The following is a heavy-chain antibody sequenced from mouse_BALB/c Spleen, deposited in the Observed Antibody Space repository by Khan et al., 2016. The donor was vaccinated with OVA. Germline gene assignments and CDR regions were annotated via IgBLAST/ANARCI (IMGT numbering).Heavy chain of an antibody. CDR2: IWGGGGT. D-gene: IGHD2-14*01. V-gene: IGHV2-6-4*01. J-gene: IGHJ4*01. CDR1: GFSLSRYN. CDR3: ARAYYRYDGYYAIDY. Sequence: VQLLETGPGLVAPSQSLSITCTVSGFSLSRYNIHWVRQPPGKGLEWPGMIWGGGGTDYKSTFKIRLSISKDNSKSQVFLKMNSLQTDDTAMYYCARAYYRYDGYYAIDYWGPGTSVPVSS.